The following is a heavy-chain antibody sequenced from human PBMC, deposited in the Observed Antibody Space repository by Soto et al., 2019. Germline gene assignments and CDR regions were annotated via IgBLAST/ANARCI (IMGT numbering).Heavy chain of an antibody. CDR1: GFTFDDYA. D-gene: IGHD6-19*01. V-gene: IGHV3-9*01. J-gene: IGHJ4*02. Sequence: GGSLRLSCAASGFTFDDYAMHWVRQAPGKGLEWVSGISWNSGSIGYADSVKGRFTISRDNAKNSLYLQMNSLRAEDTALYYCAKESSSGWSPTFDYWGQGTLVTVSS. CDR2: ISWNSGSI. CDR3: AKESSSGWSPTFDY.